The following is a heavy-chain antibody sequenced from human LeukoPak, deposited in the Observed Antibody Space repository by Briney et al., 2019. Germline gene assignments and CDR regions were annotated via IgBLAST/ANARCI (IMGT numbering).Heavy chain of an antibody. D-gene: IGHD3-9*01. V-gene: IGHV6-1*01. CDR3: GRAEHDWGSDY. J-gene: IGHJ4*02. Sequence: SQTLSLTCAISGDSVSNNIATWNWARQSPSRGLEWLGRTYYRSKWFNDYAVSVKGRITINPDTSKNQFSLHLNSVTPEDTAVYYCGRAEHDWGSDYWGQGTLVTVSS. CDR2: TYYRSKWFN. CDR1: GDSVSNNIAT.